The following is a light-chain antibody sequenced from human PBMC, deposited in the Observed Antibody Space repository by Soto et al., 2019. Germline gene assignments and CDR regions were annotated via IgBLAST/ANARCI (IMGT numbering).Light chain of an antibody. Sequence: DIQMTQSPSTLSASVGDRVTITCRASQSISSWLAWYQQKPGKAPKLLIYKASSLESGVPSRFSGSGSGTGFTLNISSLQPDDFATYYCQQYNSYPWTFGQGTKVEIK. V-gene: IGKV1-5*03. CDR2: KAS. CDR1: QSISSW. J-gene: IGKJ1*01. CDR3: QQYNSYPWT.